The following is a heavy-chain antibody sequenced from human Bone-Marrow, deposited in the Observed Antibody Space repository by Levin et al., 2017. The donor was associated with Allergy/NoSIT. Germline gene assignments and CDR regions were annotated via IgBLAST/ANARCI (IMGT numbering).Heavy chain of an antibody. Sequence: SQTLSLTCTVSGGSIRSSSYYWGWIRQPPGKGLEWIGSIYYSGSTYYNPSLKSRVTISVDTSKNQFSLKLSSVTAADTAVYYCARDKYDSSGYYYFHYLNNEYFDYWGQGTLVTVSS. V-gene: IGHV4-39*07. CDR3: ARDKYDSSGYYYFHYLNNEYFDY. CDR2: IYYSGST. J-gene: IGHJ4*02. D-gene: IGHD3-22*01. CDR1: GGSIRSSSYY.